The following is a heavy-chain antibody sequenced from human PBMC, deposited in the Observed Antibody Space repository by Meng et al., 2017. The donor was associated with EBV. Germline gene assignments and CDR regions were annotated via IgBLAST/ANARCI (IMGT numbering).Heavy chain of an antibody. CDR1: GDTFRIYA. V-gene: IGHV7-4-1*02. CDR3: ARGVEENGSHYPFDS. D-gene: IGHD1-1*01. J-gene: IGHJ4*02. Sequence: QVQLVAAGSEGRRPGASVKSSCKASGDTFRIYAINWMRQVPGQGLEWMGWINTYSGKATFAQGFTGRFVFSLDTPVTTAHLQISGLKTEDSAVYYCARGVEENGSHYPFDSWGQGTLVTVSS. CDR2: INTYSGKA.